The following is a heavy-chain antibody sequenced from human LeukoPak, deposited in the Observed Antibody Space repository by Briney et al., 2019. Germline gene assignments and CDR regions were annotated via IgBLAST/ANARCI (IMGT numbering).Heavy chain of an antibody. CDR3: ARPRAYSSGYYGY. CDR1: GGSFSGYY. CDR2: IYTSGGT. J-gene: IGHJ4*02. Sequence: SETLSLTCAVYGGSFSGYYWSWIRQPAGQGLEWIGRIYTSGGTNYNPSLMSRVTMSVDTSKSHFSLKLSSVTAADTAVYYCARPRAYSSGYYGYWGQGTLVTVSS. D-gene: IGHD3-22*01. V-gene: IGHV4-59*10.